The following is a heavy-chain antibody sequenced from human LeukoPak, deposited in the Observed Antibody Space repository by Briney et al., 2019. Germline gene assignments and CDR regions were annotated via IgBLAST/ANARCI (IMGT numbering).Heavy chain of an antibody. D-gene: IGHD4-17*01. Sequence: ASVKVSCKASGYIFTRYGISWVRQAPGQGLEWMGWMNPNSGNTGYAQKFQGRVTMTRNTSISTAYMELSSLRSEDTAVYYCARYYGDEYYYYGMDVWGQGTTVTVSS. V-gene: IGHV1-8*01. J-gene: IGHJ6*02. CDR1: GYIFTRYG. CDR3: ARYYGDEYYYYGMDV. CDR2: MNPNSGNT.